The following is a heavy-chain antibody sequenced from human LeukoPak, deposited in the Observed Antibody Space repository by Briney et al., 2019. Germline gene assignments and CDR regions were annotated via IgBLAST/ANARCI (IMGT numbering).Heavy chain of an antibody. J-gene: IGHJ5*02. CDR2: ISSSSSYI. Sequence: RSGGSLRLSCAASGFTFSSYSMNWVRQAPGKGLEWVSSISSSSSYIYYADSVKGRFTISRDNAKNSLYLQMNSLRAEDTAVYYCARAPRITMVRGVIYWFDPWGQGTLVTVSS. V-gene: IGHV3-21*04. CDR1: GFTFSSYS. CDR3: ARAPRITMVRGVIYWFDP. D-gene: IGHD3-10*01.